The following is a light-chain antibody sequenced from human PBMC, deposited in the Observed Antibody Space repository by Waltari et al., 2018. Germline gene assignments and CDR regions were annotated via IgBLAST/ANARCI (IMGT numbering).Light chain of an antibody. CDR3: RQRTHWPPG. J-gene: IGKJ4*01. Sequence: DVVMTQSPLSPPVALGQPASISCRSSQSLEYSDGNTYLNWFHQRPGQSPRRLIYKVCNWDSGVSDRFSGSGSGTDFTLKISSVEADDVGIYYCRQRTHWPPGFGGGTKVGIK. CDR1: QSLEYSDGNTY. V-gene: IGKV2D-30*01. CDR2: KVC.